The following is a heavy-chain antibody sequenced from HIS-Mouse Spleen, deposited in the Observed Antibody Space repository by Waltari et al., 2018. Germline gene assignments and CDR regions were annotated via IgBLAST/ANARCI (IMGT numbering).Heavy chain of an antibody. J-gene: IGHJ2*01. CDR3: AREIPYSSSWYDWYFDL. Sequence: QLQLQESGPGLVKPSETLSLTCTVSGGSISSSSYYWGWIRQPPGKGLEWIGSIYYSGRTYSNPSLKIRVTISVDPSKNQFSLKLSSVTAADTAVYYCAREIPYSSSWYDWYFDLWGRGTLVTVSS. D-gene: IGHD6-13*01. CDR2: IYYSGRT. CDR1: GGSISSSSYY. V-gene: IGHV4-39*07.